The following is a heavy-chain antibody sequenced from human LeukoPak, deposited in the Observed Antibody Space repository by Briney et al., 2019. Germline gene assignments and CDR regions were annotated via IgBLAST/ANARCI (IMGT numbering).Heavy chain of an antibody. D-gene: IGHD3-10*01. CDR2: ISGSGGST. CDR1: GFTFSSYG. Sequence: HTGGSLRLSCAASGFTFSSYGMSWVRQAPGKGLEWVSAISGSGGSTYYADSVKGRFTISRDNSKNTLYLQMNSLRAEDTAVYYCAKDLDSYGSPYYFDYWGQGTLVTVSS. V-gene: IGHV3-23*01. J-gene: IGHJ4*02. CDR3: AKDLDSYGSPYYFDY.